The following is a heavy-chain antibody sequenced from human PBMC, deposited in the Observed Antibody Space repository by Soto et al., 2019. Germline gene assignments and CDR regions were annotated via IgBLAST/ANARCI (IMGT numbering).Heavy chain of an antibody. Sequence: GGSLRLSCAASGFTFSRYWMHWVRQAPGKGLVWVSRISSYGSETHYADSVKGRFTISRDNAKNTLYLQMKSLRADDTAVYYCASNYAYAEGYYWYGIDVWGQGTTITVSS. J-gene: IGHJ6*02. D-gene: IGHD3-16*01. CDR1: GFTFSRYW. V-gene: IGHV3-74*01. CDR3: ASNYAYAEGYYWYGIDV. CDR2: ISSYGSET.